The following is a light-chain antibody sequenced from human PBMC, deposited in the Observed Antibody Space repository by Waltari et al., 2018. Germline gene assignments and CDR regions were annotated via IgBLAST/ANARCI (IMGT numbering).Light chain of an antibody. V-gene: IGLV4-69*01. CDR1: SGHNSYA. Sequence: HLVLTQSPSPSASLGPSVTLTRTQSSGHNSYASAWHPQQPEKGPRYLRKLNSDGSHSKGDGIPDRFSGSSSGAERYLTISSLQSEDEADYYCQTWGTGPVFGGGTKLTVL. J-gene: IGLJ2*01. CDR3: QTWGTGPV. CDR2: LNSDGSH.